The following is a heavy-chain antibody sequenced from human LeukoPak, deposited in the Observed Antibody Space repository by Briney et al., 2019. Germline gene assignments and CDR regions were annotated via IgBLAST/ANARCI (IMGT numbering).Heavy chain of an antibody. D-gene: IGHD1-26*01. CDR2: IGVIGVNT. V-gene: IGHV3-23*01. Sequence: PGGSLRLSCAVSGLTFRNYAMSWVRQAPGKGLERVSVIGVIGVNTYHADSVKGRFTISRDNSKNTLFLQMNGLRPEDSAVYYCAKGMSGSKPYNWFDPWGQGTLFTVSS. CDR3: AKGMSGSKPYNWFDP. J-gene: IGHJ5*02. CDR1: GLTFRNYA.